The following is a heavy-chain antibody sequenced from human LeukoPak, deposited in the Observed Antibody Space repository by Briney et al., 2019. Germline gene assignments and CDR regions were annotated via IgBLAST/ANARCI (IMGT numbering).Heavy chain of an antibody. V-gene: IGHV1-2*06. CDR1: GYTFTGYY. J-gene: IGHJ4*02. Sequence: GASVKVSCKASGYTFTGYYMHWVRQAPGQRLEWMGRINPNSGGTNYAQKFQGRVTMTRDTSISTAYMELSSLRSEDTAVYYCAVGMRDGYNFYDYWGQGTLVTVSS. CDR2: INPNSGGT. CDR3: AVGMRDGYNFYDY. D-gene: IGHD5-24*01.